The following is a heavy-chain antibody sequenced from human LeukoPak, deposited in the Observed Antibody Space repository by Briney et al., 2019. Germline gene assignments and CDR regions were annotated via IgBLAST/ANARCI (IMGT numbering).Heavy chain of an antibody. CDR2: ISAYNGNT. J-gene: IGHJ4*02. CDR1: GYTFTSYG. D-gene: IGHD3-10*01. V-gene: IGHV1-18*01. CDR3: ARARPYYYGSGSYDY. Sequence: GASVKVSCKASGYTFTSYGISWVRQAPGQGLEWMGWISAYNGNTNYAQKLQGRVTMTTDTSTSTAYMELRSLRSDDTAVYYCARARPYYYGSGSYDYWGQGTLVTVSS.